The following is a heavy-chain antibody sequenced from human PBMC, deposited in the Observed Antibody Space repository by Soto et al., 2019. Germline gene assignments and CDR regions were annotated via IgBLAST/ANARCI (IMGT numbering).Heavy chain of an antibody. Sequence: QVQLQQWGAGLLKPSETLSLTCAVYGGSFSGYYWSWIRQPPGKGPEWIAEINHSGSTNYNPSLKSRVTISVDTSKNQFSLKLSSVTAADPAVYYCARERVGSSRMDVWGQGTTVTVSS. CDR2: INHSGST. D-gene: IGHD1-26*01. CDR1: GGSFSGYY. V-gene: IGHV4-34*01. CDR3: ARERVGSSRMDV. J-gene: IGHJ6*02.